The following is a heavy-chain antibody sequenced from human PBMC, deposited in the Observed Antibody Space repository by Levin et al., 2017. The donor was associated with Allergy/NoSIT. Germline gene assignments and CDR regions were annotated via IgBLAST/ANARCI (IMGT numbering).Heavy chain of an antibody. J-gene: IGHJ5*02. CDR1: GFTFSRYA. D-gene: IGHD6-13*01. CDR2: ISDSGGRT. V-gene: IGHV3-23*01. CDR3: AKHSSSLFLTAAPSNNWLDP. Sequence: GESLKISCAASGFTFSRYAMSWVRQAPGKGLEWVSLISDSGGRTDYADSVKGRFTISRDNSKNTLYLQMNSLRAEDTAIYYCAKHSSSLFLTAAPSNNWLDPWGQGTPVTVSS.